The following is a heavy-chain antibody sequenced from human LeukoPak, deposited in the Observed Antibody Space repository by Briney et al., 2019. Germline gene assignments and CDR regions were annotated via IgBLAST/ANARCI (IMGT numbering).Heavy chain of an antibody. CDR1: GFTFSSYA. D-gene: IGHD6-13*01. CDR3: ARDEHHLVQGYYFDY. V-gene: IGHV3-23*01. J-gene: IGHJ4*02. CDR2: ITGNGGTA. Sequence: QPGGSLRLSCAASGFTFSSYAMSWVRQAPGKGLEWVSTITGNGGTAFYADSVKGRFTISRDNSKNTLYLQMNSLRAEDTAVYYCARDEHHLVQGYYFDYWGQGTLVTVSS.